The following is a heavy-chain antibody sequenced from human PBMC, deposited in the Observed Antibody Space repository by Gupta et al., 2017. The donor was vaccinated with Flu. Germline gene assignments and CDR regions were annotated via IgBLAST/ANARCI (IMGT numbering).Heavy chain of an antibody. D-gene: IGHD3-16*01. CDR3: VRHRRGLVGGYYYYYMDV. CDR2: ITSSGRNV. Sequence: QAQLVESGGGLVTSGGSLTLSCLASAFTFTDYFIPWIRQAPGKGLDGVAYITSSGRNVFYADSVKGRFTVARDNASNSGFLHMGGRRVEDTATYYCVRHRRGLVGGYYYYYMDVWGSGVTGTVSS. V-gene: IGHV3-11*01. CDR1: AFTFTDYF. J-gene: IGHJ6*03.